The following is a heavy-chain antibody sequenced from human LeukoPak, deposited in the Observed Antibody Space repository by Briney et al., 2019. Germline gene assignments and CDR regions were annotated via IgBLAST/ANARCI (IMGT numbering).Heavy chain of an antibody. CDR3: AKKKVDVMGNQYYYYYGLDV. V-gene: IGHV4-34*01. CDR2: INHSGIN. J-gene: IGHJ6*02. Sequence: SETLSLTCAVYGGSFSGYSLTWIRQPPGKGLEWIGEINHSGINHFNPSLKSRVSISADTSKKQVFLNLSSVTAADTAVYYCAKKKVDVMGNQYYYYYGLDVWGQGTTVTVSS. CDR1: GGSFSGYS. D-gene: IGHD3-16*01.